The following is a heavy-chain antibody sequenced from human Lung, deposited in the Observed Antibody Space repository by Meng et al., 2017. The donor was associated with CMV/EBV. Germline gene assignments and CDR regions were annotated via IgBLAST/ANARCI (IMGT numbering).Heavy chain of an antibody. CDR3: AREAGRDGYATPKFDY. Sequence: GQLQESGPGLEKPSQTLSLPCTVSGRSIGSGGYYWSWIRQHPGKGLEWIGYIYYTGSTFYNPSLKSRVTISVDTSKNQFSLKLIPATAADTAVYYCAREAGRDGYATPKFDYWGQGTLVTVSS. J-gene: IGHJ4*02. D-gene: IGHD5-24*01. V-gene: IGHV4-31*03. CDR1: GRSIGSGGYY. CDR2: IYYTGST.